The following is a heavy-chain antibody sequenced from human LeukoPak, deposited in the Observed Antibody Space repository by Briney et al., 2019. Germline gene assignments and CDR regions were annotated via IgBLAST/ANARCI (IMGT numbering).Heavy chain of an antibody. CDR2: IISIFGAA. CDR3: ATELSVAGPGNFDY. J-gene: IGHJ4*02. D-gene: IGHD6-19*01. CDR1: GGTFSIYT. V-gene: IGHV1-69*13. Sequence: GASVTVSCTASGGTFSIYTFSWVRQAPGQGLEWMGRIISIFGAATYAQKFQGRVTITADESTSTSFMELSSLRSEDTAVYYCATELSVAGPGNFDYWGQGTLLTVSS.